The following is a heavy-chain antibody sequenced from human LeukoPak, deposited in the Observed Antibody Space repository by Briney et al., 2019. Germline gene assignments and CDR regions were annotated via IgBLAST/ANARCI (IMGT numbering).Heavy chain of an antibody. J-gene: IGHJ4*02. Sequence: GGSLRLSCVASGFPFSSYWMTWVRQAPGKGLEWVANIKQDGSKKSYVDSVKGRFTISRDNAKNSLYLQMNSLRAEDTAIYYCTRVGYIDEGIDYWGQGTLVTVTS. V-gene: IGHV3-7*04. CDR1: GFPFSSYW. D-gene: IGHD5-24*01. CDR3: TRVGYIDEGIDY. CDR2: IKQDGSKK.